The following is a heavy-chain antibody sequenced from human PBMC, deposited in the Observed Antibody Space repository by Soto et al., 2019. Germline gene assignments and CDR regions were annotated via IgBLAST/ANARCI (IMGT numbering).Heavy chain of an antibody. Sequence: QVQLVQSGAEVVKPGSSVKVSCKASGDTVDTFAISWVRQAPGQGLEWMGGIIPIFRTPDYGQKFQGRVTITADESTSTAYMELSSLRSEDTAVDYCARDKDREQLGGNYYYTLDVWGQGTTVTVSS. CDR1: GDTVDTFA. J-gene: IGHJ6*02. CDR2: IIPIFRTP. V-gene: IGHV1-69*01. D-gene: IGHD1-1*01. CDR3: ARDKDREQLGGNYYYTLDV.